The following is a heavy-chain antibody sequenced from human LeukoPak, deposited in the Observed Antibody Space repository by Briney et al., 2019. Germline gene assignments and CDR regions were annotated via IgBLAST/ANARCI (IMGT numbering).Heavy chain of an antibody. V-gene: IGHV3-21*01. CDR3: ARAAFMTTVIPIDY. Sequence: KSGGSLRLSCAASGFTFSSYSMNWVRQAPGKGLEWVSSISSSSSYIYYADSVKGRFTISRDNAKNSLYLQMNSLRAEDTAVHYCARAAFMTTVIPIDYWGQGTLVAVSS. D-gene: IGHD4-17*01. J-gene: IGHJ4*02. CDR1: GFTFSSYS. CDR2: ISSSSSYI.